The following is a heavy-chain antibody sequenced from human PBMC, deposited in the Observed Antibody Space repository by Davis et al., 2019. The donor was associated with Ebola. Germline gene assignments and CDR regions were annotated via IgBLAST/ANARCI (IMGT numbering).Heavy chain of an antibody. J-gene: IGHJ4*02. CDR2: ISYDGSNK. D-gene: IGHD6-19*01. CDR1: GFTFSSYG. CDR3: AGPSGCPVY. V-gene: IGHV3-30*03. Sequence: GGSLRLSCAASGFTFSSYGMHWVRQAPGKGLEWVAVISYDGSNKYYADSVKGRFTISRDNSKNTLYLQMNSLRAEDTAVYYCAGPSGCPVYWGQGTLVTVSS.